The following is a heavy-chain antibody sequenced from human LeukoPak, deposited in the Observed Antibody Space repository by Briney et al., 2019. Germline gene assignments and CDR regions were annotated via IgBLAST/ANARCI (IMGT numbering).Heavy chain of an antibody. Sequence: GASVKVSCKASGYTLTSYGISWVRQAPGQGLEWMGWISAYNGNTNYAQKLQGRVTMTTDTSTSTAYMELRSLRSDDTAVYYCASVCRSSTSCYTGSDFDYWGQGTLVTVSS. CDR2: ISAYNGNT. D-gene: IGHD2-2*02. V-gene: IGHV1-18*01. CDR3: ASVCRSSTSCYTGSDFDY. J-gene: IGHJ4*02. CDR1: GYTLTSYG.